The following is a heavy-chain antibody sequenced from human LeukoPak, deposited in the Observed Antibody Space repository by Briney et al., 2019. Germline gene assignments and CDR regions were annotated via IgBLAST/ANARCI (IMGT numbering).Heavy chain of an antibody. J-gene: IGHJ6*03. CDR1: GFTFSSYW. CDR2: IKQDGSEK. CDR3: ARGEGYYDFWSGYLGRVPYYYYYMDV. V-gene: IGHV3-7*01. Sequence: GGSLRLSCAASGFTFSSYWMSWVRQAPGKGLEWVANIKQDGSEKNYVDSVKGRFTISRDNAKNSLYLQMNSLRAEDTAVYYCARGEGYYDFWSGYLGRVPYYYYYMDVWGKGTTVTVSS. D-gene: IGHD3-3*01.